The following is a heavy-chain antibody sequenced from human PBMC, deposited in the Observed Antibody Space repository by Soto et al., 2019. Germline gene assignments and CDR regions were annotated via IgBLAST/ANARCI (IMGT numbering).Heavy chain of an antibody. CDR2: IRSDGSKK. J-gene: IGHJ4*02. V-gene: IGHV3-30*03. CDR3: ATDPNCSSAMDY. D-gene: IGHD6-25*01. Sequence: QVQLVESGGGVVQPGTSLRLSCAASGFTFSRYGMHWVRQAPGQGLEWVAVIRSDGSKKYYAGAVEGRFTISRDNSRNTLYLQMNSLRVEDTAMYYCATDPNCSSAMDYWGQGTRVTVSS. CDR1: GFTFSRYG.